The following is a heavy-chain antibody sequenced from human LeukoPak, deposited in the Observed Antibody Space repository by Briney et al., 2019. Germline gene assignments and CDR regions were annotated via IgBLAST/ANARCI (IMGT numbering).Heavy chain of an antibody. CDR1: GGTFSSYA. Sequence: ASVKVSCKASGGTFSSYAISWVRQAPGQGLEWMGWISAYNGNTNYAQKLQGRVTMTTDTSTSTAYMELRSLRSDDTAVYYCAREGSIAAAGTEYYYYGMDVWGQGTTVTVSS. CDR2: ISAYNGNT. D-gene: IGHD6-13*01. CDR3: AREGSIAAAGTEYYYYGMDV. V-gene: IGHV1-18*01. J-gene: IGHJ6*02.